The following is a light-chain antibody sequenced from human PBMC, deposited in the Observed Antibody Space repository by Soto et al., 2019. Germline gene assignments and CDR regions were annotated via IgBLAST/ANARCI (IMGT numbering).Light chain of an antibody. CDR2: DAS. CDR1: QSVDSNY. CDR3: PQRPASLVT. J-gene: IGKJ5*01. V-gene: IGKV3-11*01. Sequence: EIVLTQSPATLSLSPGVEATLSCRASQSVDSNYLAWYQQKPGQAPRLLIYDASTRATGIPARFSGSGSGTDFTRTIGSLETEDFAIYSCPQRPASLVTLGEGTRLEIK.